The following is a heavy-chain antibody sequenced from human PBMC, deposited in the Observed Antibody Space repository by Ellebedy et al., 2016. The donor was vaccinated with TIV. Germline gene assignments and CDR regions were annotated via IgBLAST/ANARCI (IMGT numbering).Heavy chain of an antibody. J-gene: IGHJ3*02. D-gene: IGHD3-10*01. V-gene: IGHV2-5*02. CDR2: IYWDDDK. Sequence: SGPTLVXPKQTLTLTCTFSGFSLSTDGEGVGWIRQPPGKALEWLALIYWDDDKRSSPSLKNRLTITRDPSKPQVVLTLTNMDPADTATYYCAHRRFTITAAVDAFDIWGQGTMVTVSS. CDR3: AHRRFTITAAVDAFDI. CDR1: GFSLSTDGEG.